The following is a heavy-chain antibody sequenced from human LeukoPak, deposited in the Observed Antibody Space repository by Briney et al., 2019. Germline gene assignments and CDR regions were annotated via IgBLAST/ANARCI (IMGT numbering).Heavy chain of an antibody. J-gene: IGHJ6*02. Sequence: PSETLSLTCTVSGGSISSYYWSWIRQPPGKGLEWIGYIYYSGSTNYNPSLKSRVTISVDTSKNQFSLKLSSVTAADTAVYYCARGRDYYDSSGQTYYYYGMDVWGQGTTVTVSS. CDR1: GGSISSYY. CDR3: ARGRDYYDSSGQTYYYYGMDV. V-gene: IGHV4-59*08. D-gene: IGHD3-22*01. CDR2: IYYSGST.